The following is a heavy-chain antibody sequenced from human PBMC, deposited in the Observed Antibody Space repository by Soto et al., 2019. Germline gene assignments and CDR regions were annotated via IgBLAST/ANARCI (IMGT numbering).Heavy chain of an antibody. CDR1: GYSISSGYY. D-gene: IGHD5-12*01. CDR2: IYHSGST. Sequence: SETLSLTCAVSGYSISSGYYWGWIRQPPGKGLEWIGSIYHSGSTYYNPSLKSRVTISVDTSKNQFSLKLSSVTAADTAVYYCARDLYSGYDYYYYYYGMDVWGQGTTVTVSS. CDR3: ARDLYSGYDYYYYYYGMDV. V-gene: IGHV4-38-2*02. J-gene: IGHJ6*02.